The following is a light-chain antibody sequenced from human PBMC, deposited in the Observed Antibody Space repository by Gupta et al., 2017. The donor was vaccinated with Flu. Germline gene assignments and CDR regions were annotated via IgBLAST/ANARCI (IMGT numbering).Light chain of an antibody. CDR3: SSFTISNTGV. V-gene: IGLV2-14*01. CDR2: GVS. CDR1: GSDSGAYNC. J-gene: IGLJ3*02. Sequence: SITISCTGTGSDSGAYNCVSWYRQYQANAPIVTVVGVSDRHSGVSSRGSGSKFATTASIARSWLQAEDDAYYDCSSFTISNTGVFGGGTKLTVL.